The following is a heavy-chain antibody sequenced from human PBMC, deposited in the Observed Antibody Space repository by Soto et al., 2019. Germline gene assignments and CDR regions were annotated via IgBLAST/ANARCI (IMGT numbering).Heavy chain of an antibody. J-gene: IGHJ6*02. CDR2: IYYSGST. V-gene: IGHV4-31*03. CDR3: ARERDYGDYSYYYGMDV. Sequence: QVQLQESGPGLVKPSQTLSLTCTVSGGSISSGGSYWTWIRQHPGKGLEWIGNIYYSGSTYYNPFLKSRVSISVDTSKNQFSLRLNSVTAADTAVYYCARERDYGDYSYYYGMDVWGQGTTVTVSS. CDR1: GGSISSGGSY. D-gene: IGHD4-17*01.